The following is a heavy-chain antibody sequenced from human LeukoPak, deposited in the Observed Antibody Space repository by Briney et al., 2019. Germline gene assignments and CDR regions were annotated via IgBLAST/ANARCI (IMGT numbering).Heavy chain of an antibody. CDR1: GYTFTDYY. CDR2: INPNSGGT. D-gene: IGHD6-13*01. V-gene: IGHV1-2*02. J-gene: IGHJ5*02. Sequence: ASVTVSCKASGYTFTDYYMHWVRQAPGQGLEWMGWINPNSGGTNYAQKFQGRVTMTRDTSISTAYMELSRLRSDDTAVYYCARDPIAARRTGYSSSWYQSNWFDPWGQGTLVTVSS. CDR3: ARDPIAARRTGYSSSWYQSNWFDP.